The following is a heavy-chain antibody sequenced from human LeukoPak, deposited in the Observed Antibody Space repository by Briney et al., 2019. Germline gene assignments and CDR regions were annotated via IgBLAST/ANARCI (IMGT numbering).Heavy chain of an antibody. J-gene: IGHJ4*02. Sequence: GGSLRLSCAASGFTFSNAWMTWVRQAPGKGLEWVGRIKSKYDGETIDYAAPVKGRFTISRDDSKNTLYLQMNSLKTEDTAVYYCTTDLFGATAPYWGQGTLVTVSS. CDR3: TTDLFGATAPY. CDR1: GFTFSNAW. D-gene: IGHD1-26*01. CDR2: IKSKYDGETI. V-gene: IGHV3-15*01.